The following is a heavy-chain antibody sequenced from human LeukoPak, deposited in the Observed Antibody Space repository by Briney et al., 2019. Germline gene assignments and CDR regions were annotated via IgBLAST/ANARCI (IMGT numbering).Heavy chain of an antibody. V-gene: IGHV4-39*07. Sequence: TSETLSLTCTVSGGSISSSSYYWGWIRQPPGKGLEWIGSIYYSGRTYYNPSPKSRVTISIDTSNQFSLRLTSMTAADTAVYYCVRDPKSAVAADWFDPWGQGTLVTVSS. CDR3: VRDPKSAVAADWFDP. D-gene: IGHD6-19*01. CDR1: GGSISSSSYY. J-gene: IGHJ5*02. CDR2: IYYSGRT.